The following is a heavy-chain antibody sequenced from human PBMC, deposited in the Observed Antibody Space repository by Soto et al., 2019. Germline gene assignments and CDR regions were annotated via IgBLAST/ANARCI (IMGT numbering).Heavy chain of an antibody. V-gene: IGHV4-4*02. CDR1: GDSISSSNW. CDR2: IYHSGST. Sequence: QVELQESGPGLVKPSGTLSLICVISGDSISSSNWWYWVRRSPGKGLEWIGEIYHSGSTKYNPSLKSRVTISVGVSKNQFSLKLSSVTAADTAMYYCARVVGGSGYGLDVWGQGTTVTVSS. CDR3: ARVVGGSGYGLDV. D-gene: IGHD2-15*01. J-gene: IGHJ6*02.